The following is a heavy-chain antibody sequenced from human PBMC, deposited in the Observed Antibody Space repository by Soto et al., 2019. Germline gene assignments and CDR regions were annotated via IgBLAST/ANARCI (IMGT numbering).Heavy chain of an antibody. Sequence: QVQLQESGPGLVKPSETLSLTCTVSGGSISSYYWSWIRQPPGKGLEWIGYIYYSGSTNYNPSLKSRVTISVDTSKNQFSLKLSSVTAADTAVYYCARDQLGYCSGGSCYLGYYYYGMDVWGHGTTVTVSS. V-gene: IGHV4-59*01. CDR2: IYYSGST. J-gene: IGHJ6*02. CDR3: ARDQLGYCSGGSCYLGYYYYGMDV. CDR1: GGSISSYY. D-gene: IGHD2-15*01.